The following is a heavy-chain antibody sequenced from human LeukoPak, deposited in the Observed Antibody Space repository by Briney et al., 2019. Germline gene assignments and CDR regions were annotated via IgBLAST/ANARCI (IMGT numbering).Heavy chain of an antibody. CDR1: GLTFSSYA. CDR3: AREYAAAGYFDY. Sequence: GGSLRLSCAASGLTFSSYAMHWVRQAPGKGLEWVAVISYDGSNKYYADSVKGRFTISRDNSKNTLYLQMNSLRAEDTAVYYCAREYAAAGYFDYWGQGTLVTVSS. CDR2: ISYDGSNK. J-gene: IGHJ4*02. V-gene: IGHV3-30*04. D-gene: IGHD6-13*01.